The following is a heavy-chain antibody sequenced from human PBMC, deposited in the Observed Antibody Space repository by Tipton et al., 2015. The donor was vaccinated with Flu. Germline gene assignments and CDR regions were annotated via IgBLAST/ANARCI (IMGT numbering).Heavy chain of an antibody. V-gene: IGHV4-39*07. CDR1: GGSISSSSYC. CDR2: IYYSGST. Sequence: TLSLTCTVSGGSISSSSYCWGWIRQPPGKGLEWIGSIYYSGSTYYNPSLKSRVTISVDTSKNQFSLKLSSVTAADTAVYYCARDPSGSYYVRWFDPWGQGTLVTVSS. D-gene: IGHD1-26*01. CDR3: ARDPSGSYYVRWFDP. J-gene: IGHJ5*02.